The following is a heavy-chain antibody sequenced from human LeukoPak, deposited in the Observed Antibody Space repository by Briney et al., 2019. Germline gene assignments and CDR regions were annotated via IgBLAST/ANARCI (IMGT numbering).Heavy chain of an antibody. CDR1: GYTFTSYY. CDR2: INPSGGST. Sequence: GASVKVSCKASGYTFTSYYMHWVRQAPGQGLEWMGIINPSGGSTSYAQKFQGRVTMTRDMSTSTVYMELSSLRSEDTAVYYCARSKIAARNEDGFDYWGQGTLGTVSS. D-gene: IGHD6-6*01. J-gene: IGHJ4*02. CDR3: ARSKIAARNEDGFDY. V-gene: IGHV1-46*01.